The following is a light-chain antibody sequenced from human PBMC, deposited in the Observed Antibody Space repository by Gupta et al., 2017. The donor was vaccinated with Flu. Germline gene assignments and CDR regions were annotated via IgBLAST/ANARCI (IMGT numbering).Light chain of an antibody. CDR2: DAS. V-gene: IGKV3-11*01. CDR3: QQRDNWPVT. J-gene: IGKJ5*01. Sequence: GERATLSCRASQSVRSELAWYQQRPGRAPRLVIFDASHRATGIPARLSGSGSGTDFTLTISSLEPEDFAIYYCQQRDNWPVTFGQGTRLEI. CDR1: QSVRSE.